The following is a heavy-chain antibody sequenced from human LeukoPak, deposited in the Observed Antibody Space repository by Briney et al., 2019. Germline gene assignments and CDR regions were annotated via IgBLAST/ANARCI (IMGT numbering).Heavy chain of an antibody. J-gene: IGHJ4*02. CDR2: TSGSGSTV. CDR3: ARGACVTCPRDY. Sequence: GGSLRLSCAASGFTFSDYYMSWIRQAPGRGLEWVSYTSGSGSTVYYADSVRGRFTVSRDNAKNSLYLQMNSLRAEDTAVYYCARGACVTCPRDYWGQGTLVTVSS. CDR1: GFTFSDYY. V-gene: IGHV3-11*01. D-gene: IGHD2-21*01.